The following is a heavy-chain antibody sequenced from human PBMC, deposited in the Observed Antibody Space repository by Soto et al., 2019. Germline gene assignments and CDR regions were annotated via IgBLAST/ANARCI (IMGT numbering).Heavy chain of an antibody. D-gene: IGHD3-3*01. CDR2: ISSSSSTI. J-gene: IGHJ3*02. CDR1: GFTFSSYS. V-gene: IGHV3-48*01. CDR3: ARDRKSLVTIFGVVILRGDDAFDI. Sequence: GGSLRLSCAASGFTFSSYSMNWVRQAPGKGLEWVSYISSSSSTIYYADSVKGRFTISRDNAKNSLYLQMNSLRAEDTAVYYCARDRKSLVTIFGVVILRGDDAFDIWGQGTMVTVSS.